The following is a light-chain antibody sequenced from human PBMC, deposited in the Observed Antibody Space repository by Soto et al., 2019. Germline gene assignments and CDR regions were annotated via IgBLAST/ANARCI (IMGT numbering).Light chain of an antibody. CDR1: SSDVGSYNL. J-gene: IGLJ1*01. CDR3: CSYAGSSTFYV. Sequence: QSVLTQPASVSGSPGQSITISCTGSSSDVGSYNLVSWYQQHPGKAPKLLICKVTKRPSGVSNRFSGSKSGNTASLTISGLQAEDEADYYCCSYAGSSTFYVFGTGTKVTVL. V-gene: IGLV2-23*02. CDR2: KVT.